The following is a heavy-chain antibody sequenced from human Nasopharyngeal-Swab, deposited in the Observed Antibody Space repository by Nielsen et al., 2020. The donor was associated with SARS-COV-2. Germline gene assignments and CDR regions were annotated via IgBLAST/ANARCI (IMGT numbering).Heavy chain of an antibody. D-gene: IGHD1-26*01. CDR3: ARGGSWFDS. CDR1: GFTFSSYS. J-gene: IGHJ5*01. Sequence: GGSLRLSCAASGFTFSSYSMNWVRQAPGKGLEWVSYISSSSSTIYYADSVKGRFTISRDNAKNSLFLQMNSLRGDDTAIYYCARGGSWFDSWGQGTLVTVSS. V-gene: IGHV3-48*04. CDR2: ISSSSSTI.